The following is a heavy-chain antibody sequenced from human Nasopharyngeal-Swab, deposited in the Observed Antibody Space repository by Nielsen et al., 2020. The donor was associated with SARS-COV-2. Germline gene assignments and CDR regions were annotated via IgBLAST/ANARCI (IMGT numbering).Heavy chain of an antibody. J-gene: IGHJ4*02. V-gene: IGHV3-30-3*01. CDR3: ARAGGGYSYADY. CDR2: ISYDESNK. D-gene: IGHD5-18*01. CDR1: GFIFSSYA. Sequence: GESLKISCAASGFIFSSYAMHWVRQAPGKGLEWVAVISYDESNKYYADSVKGRFTISRDNSKNTLYLQMNSLRAEDTAVYYCARAGGGYSYADYCGQGTLVTVSS.